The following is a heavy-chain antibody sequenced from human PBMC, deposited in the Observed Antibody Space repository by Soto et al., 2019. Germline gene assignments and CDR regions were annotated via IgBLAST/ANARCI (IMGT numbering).Heavy chain of an antibody. V-gene: IGHV1-18*01. CDR3: AGGGKGGLGKALDI. J-gene: IGHJ3*02. CDR2: ISAYNGNT. CDR1: GYTSTSYG. Sequence: ASVRVSCKASGYTSTSYGIIWVRQAPGQGLEWMGWISAYNGNTNYAQKLQGRVTMTTDTSTSTAYMELRILRSDDTAVNCCAGGGKGGLGKALDIWGKGTMDTVSS. D-gene: IGHD1-26*01.